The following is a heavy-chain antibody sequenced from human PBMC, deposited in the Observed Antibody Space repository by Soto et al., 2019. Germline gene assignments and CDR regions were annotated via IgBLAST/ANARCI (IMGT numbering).Heavy chain of an antibody. CDR2: ISYSGTT. D-gene: IGHD3-10*01. CDR1: GGSISSRGYY. Sequence: QVQLQESGPGLVKPSQTLSLTCTVSGGSISSRGYYWDWIRQHPGEGLEWIGYISYSGTTNYNPSLKSRVXIXVXXSNNQLSLKLSSVTAADTAVYYCARDHGPRGAFDFWGQGTMVTVSS. J-gene: IGHJ3*01. CDR3: ARDHGPRGAFDF. V-gene: IGHV4-31*03.